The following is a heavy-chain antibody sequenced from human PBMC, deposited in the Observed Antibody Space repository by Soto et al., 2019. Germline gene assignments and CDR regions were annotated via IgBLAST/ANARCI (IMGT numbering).Heavy chain of an antibody. CDR1: GGTLSSYT. V-gene: IGHV1-69*02. J-gene: IGHJ4*02. CDR3: ASDKGYCSGASCPDVDY. Sequence: QVQLVQSGAEVKKPGSSVKVSCKASGGTLSSYTFSWVRQAPGQGLEWMGRIIPNLGITNYAQKFQGRITIIVDKSTSTAYMELSSLRSEDTAVYYCASDKGYCSGASCPDVDYWGQGTLVTVSS. CDR2: IIPNLGIT. D-gene: IGHD2-15*01.